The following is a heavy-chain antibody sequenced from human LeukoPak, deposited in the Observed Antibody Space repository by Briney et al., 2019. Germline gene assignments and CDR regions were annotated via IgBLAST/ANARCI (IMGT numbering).Heavy chain of an antibody. CDR3: ARVMGRYCSSTSCYVDY. Sequence: TGRSLRLSCAASGFTFSSYAMHWVRQAPGKGLEWVAVISYDGSNKYYADSVKGRFTISRDNSKNTLYLQMNSLRAEDTAVYYCARVMGRYCSSTSCYVDYWGQGTLVTVSS. V-gene: IGHV3-30*04. CDR2: ISYDGSNK. D-gene: IGHD2-2*01. J-gene: IGHJ4*02. CDR1: GFTFSSYA.